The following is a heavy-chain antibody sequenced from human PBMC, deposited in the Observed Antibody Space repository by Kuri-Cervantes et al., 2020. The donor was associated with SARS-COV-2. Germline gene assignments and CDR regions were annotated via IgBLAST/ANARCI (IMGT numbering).Heavy chain of an antibody. V-gene: IGHV4-61*08. Sequence: SETLSLTCTVSGGSISSGDYYWSWIRQPPGKGLEWIGEINHSGSTNYNPSLKSRVTISVDTSKNQFSLKLSSVTAADTAVYYCARHTPSYYDFWSGYLIYYGMDVWGQGTTVTVSS. CDR2: INHSGST. CDR1: GGSISSGDYY. J-gene: IGHJ6*02. D-gene: IGHD3-3*01. CDR3: ARHTPSYYDFWSGYLIYYGMDV.